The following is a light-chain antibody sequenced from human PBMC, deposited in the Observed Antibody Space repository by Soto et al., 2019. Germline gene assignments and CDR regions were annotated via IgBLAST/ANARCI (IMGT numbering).Light chain of an antibody. V-gene: IGLV2-23*02. CDR2: EVS. Sequence: QFALAPPASGFGCPGEWVTFSCTGNSRDVGSSNLVSRYQQHPGKAPKLLIYEVSKRPSGVSNRFSGSKSGNTASLTISGLQAEDEADYYCCSYAGSSTHVFGTGTKVTVL. J-gene: IGLJ1*01. CDR3: CSYAGSSTHV. CDR1: SRDVGSSNL.